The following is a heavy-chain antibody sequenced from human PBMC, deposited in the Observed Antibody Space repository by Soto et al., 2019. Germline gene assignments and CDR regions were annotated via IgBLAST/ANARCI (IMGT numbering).Heavy chain of an antibody. CDR3: AKDSYGSGTDYFYGMDV. V-gene: IGHV3-23*01. D-gene: IGHD3-10*01. CDR1: GFSFSSYA. J-gene: IGHJ6*02. Sequence: EVQLLESGGGLVQPGGSLRLSCAASGFSFSSYAMSWVRQAPGKGLEWVSSISAGGGIIYYADYVKGRFTISRVNSKNTLYVQRDSLRAEDTAVYYCAKDSYGSGTDYFYGMDVRGQGTTVTVSS. CDR2: ISAGGGII.